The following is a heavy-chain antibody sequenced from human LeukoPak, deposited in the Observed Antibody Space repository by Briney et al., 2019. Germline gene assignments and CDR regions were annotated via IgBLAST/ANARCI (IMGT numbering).Heavy chain of an antibody. CDR3: AKEAGSYYSFDY. Sequence: PGGSLRLSCAASGFTFSSYAMSWGRQAPGKGLEWVSAFSGSGGRTYYADSVKGRFTISRDNSKNMLYLQMNSLRAEDTAVYYCAKEAGSYYSFDYWGQGTLVTVSS. D-gene: IGHD3-10*01. CDR2: FSGSGGRT. V-gene: IGHV3-23*01. CDR1: GFTFSSYA. J-gene: IGHJ4*02.